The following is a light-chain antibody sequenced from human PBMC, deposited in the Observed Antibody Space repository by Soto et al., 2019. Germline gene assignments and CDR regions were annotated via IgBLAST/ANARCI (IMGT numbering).Light chain of an antibody. CDR3: QSYDSSLSGSV. Sequence: QSVLTQPPSASGSPGQSVTISCTGSSSDVGEYKYVSWYQQHPGKAPKLIIYEVSKRPSGIPGRFSASKSGNTASLTVAGLQAADEADYYCQSYDSSLSGSVFGGGTKLTVL. CDR2: EVS. CDR1: SSDVGEYKY. J-gene: IGLJ3*02. V-gene: IGLV2-8*01.